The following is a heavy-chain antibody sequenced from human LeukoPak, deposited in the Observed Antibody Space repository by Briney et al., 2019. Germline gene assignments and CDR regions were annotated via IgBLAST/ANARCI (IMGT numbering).Heavy chain of an antibody. CDR3: ARETTVAYMGWYFDL. CDR2: IYHSGST. Sequence: SETLSLTCAVSGGSISSSNWWSWVRQPPGKGLEWIGEIYHSGSTNYNPSLKSRVTISVDKSKNQFSLKLSSVTAADTAVYYCARETTVAYMGWYFDLWGRGTLVTVSS. V-gene: IGHV4-4*02. CDR1: GGSISSSNW. D-gene: IGHD4-23*01. J-gene: IGHJ2*01.